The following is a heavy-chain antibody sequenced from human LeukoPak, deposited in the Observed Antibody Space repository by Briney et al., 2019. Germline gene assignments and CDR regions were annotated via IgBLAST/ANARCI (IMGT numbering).Heavy chain of an antibody. CDR2: ISSTSTYI. V-gene: IGHV3-21*01. J-gene: IGHJ4*02. CDR1: GSTFSSYS. CDR3: ARGSVESGYGLDY. D-gene: IGHD5-12*01. Sequence: GGSLRLSCEASGSTFSSYSMNWVRQAPGKGLEWVSSISSTSTYIYYIDSVKGRFTISRDNGKNSLYLQMNSLRAEDTAVYYCARGSVESGYGLDYWGQGTLVTVSS.